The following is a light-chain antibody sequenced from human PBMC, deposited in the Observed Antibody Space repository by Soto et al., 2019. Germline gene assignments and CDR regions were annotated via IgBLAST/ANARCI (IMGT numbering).Light chain of an antibody. CDR2: DNN. CDR3: GTWDSSLNVGV. Sequence: QAVVTQPPSVSAAPGQKVTISCSGSSSNIGNNYVSWYQQLPGTAPKLLIYDNNKRPSGIPDRFSGSKSGTSATLGITGLQTGDEADYYCGTWDSSLNVGVFGGGTQLTVL. CDR1: SSNIGNNY. J-gene: IGLJ2*01. V-gene: IGLV1-51*01.